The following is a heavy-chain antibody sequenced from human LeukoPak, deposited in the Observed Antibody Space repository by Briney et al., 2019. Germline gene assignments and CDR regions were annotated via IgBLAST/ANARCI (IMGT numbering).Heavy chain of an antibody. CDR1: GGTFSSYA. Sequence: SLKVSCKASGGTFSSYAISWVRQAPGQGLEWMVGIIPIFGTANYAQKFQGRVTITADESTSTAYMELSSLRSEDTAVYYCARSPMVRGVIISWFDHWGQGTLVTVSS. V-gene: IGHV1-69*13. CDR2: IIPIFGTA. J-gene: IGHJ5*02. CDR3: ARSPMVRGVIISWFDH. D-gene: IGHD3-10*01.